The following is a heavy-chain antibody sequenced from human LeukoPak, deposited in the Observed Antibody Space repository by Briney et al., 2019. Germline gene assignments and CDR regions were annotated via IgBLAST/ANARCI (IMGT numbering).Heavy chain of an antibody. CDR1: GFRLSDFW. Sequence: PGGSLRLSCTASGFRLSDFWMHWVRQAPGKGLVWVSRIRGDWHDTTYADSVMGRFTISRDNAQNTLYLQMNSLRVEDTAVYYCASDRVLGSGSLDNWGQGTLVTVSS. CDR3: ASDRVLGSGSLDN. V-gene: IGHV3-74*01. CDR2: IRGDWHDT. D-gene: IGHD3-10*01. J-gene: IGHJ4*02.